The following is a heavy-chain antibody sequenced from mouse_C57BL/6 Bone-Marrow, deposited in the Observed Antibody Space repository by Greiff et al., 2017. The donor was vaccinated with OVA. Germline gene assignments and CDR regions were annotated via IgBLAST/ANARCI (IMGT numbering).Heavy chain of an antibody. D-gene: IGHD1-1*01. CDR1: EYEFPSHD. Sequence: EVKLMESGGGLVQPGESLKLSCESNEYEFPSHDMSWVRKTPEKRLELVAAINSDGGSTYYPDTMERRFIISRDNTKKTLYLQMSSLRSADTALYYCARHGGSSPSYWYFDVWGTGTTVTVSS. J-gene: IGHJ1*03. CDR2: INSDGGST. V-gene: IGHV5-2*01. CDR3: ARHGGSSPSYWYFDV.